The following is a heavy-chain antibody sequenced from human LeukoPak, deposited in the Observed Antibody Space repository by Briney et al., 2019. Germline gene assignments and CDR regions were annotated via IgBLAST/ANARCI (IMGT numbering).Heavy chain of an antibody. J-gene: IGHJ4*02. V-gene: IGHV3-30*03. Sequence: GGSLRLSCAASGFTFRSYGMHWVRQAPGKGLEWVAVISYDGSNKYYADSVKGRFTISRDNAKNSLYLQMNSLRAEDTAVYYCARYRGGGYFDYWGQGTLVTVSS. CDR3: ARYRGGGYFDY. D-gene: IGHD3-16*01. CDR2: ISYDGSNK. CDR1: GFTFRSYG.